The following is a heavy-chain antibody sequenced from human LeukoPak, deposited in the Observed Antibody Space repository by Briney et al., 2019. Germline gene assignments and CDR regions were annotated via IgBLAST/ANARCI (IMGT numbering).Heavy chain of an antibody. J-gene: IGHJ4*02. CDR3: ARNNSIMVNFDS. D-gene: IGHD4/OR15-4a*01. CDR2: IYYSGST. Sequence: SETLSLTCTIGGGPISRSPKFYWGWIRQFPGKGLEWIGSIYYSGSTYYNPSLKSRVTITVDTSKNQFSLNLISVTAADTALYYCARNNSIMVNFDSWGQGTLVTVSS. V-gene: IGHV4-39*01. CDR1: GGPISRSPKFY.